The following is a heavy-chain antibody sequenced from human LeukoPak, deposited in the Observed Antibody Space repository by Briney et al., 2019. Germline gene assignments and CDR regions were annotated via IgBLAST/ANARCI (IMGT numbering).Heavy chain of an antibody. Sequence: GGSLRLSCAASGFTFSGYAMHWVRQATGKGLKWVSTVGTAGDTYYPGSAKGRFTISRENAKNSLYLQMNSLRAGDTALYYCARGIVGATTSFDYWGQGTLVTASS. J-gene: IGHJ4*02. CDR1: GFTFSGYA. D-gene: IGHD1-26*01. CDR2: VGTAGDT. V-gene: IGHV3-13*04. CDR3: ARGIVGATTSFDY.